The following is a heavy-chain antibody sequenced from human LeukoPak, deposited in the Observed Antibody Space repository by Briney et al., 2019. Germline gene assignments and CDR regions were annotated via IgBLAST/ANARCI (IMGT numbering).Heavy chain of an antibody. CDR3: AREYCSGVRCYWVVY. D-gene: IGHD2-15*01. CDR1: GGSISTYN. CDR2: IHSSGST. V-gene: IGHV4-4*07. J-gene: IGHJ4*02. Sequence: SETLSLTCTVSGGSISTYNWSWIRQAAGKGLEWIGRIHSSGSTDHNPSLKSRVTMSVDTSKNQFSLRLSSVTAADTAVYYCAREYCSGVRCYWVVYWGQGTLVTVSS.